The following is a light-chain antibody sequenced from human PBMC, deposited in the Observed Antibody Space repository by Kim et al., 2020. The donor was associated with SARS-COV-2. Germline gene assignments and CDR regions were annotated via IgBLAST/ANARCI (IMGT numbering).Light chain of an antibody. CDR2: GAS. Sequence: ASGGDRVTSTCRASHGINNDLAWYQQKPGKVPNLLIYGASALRAGVPSRCSGRGSGTDFTLTISSLQPEDVAIYYCQKYNGAAWTFGQGTKVDIK. J-gene: IGKJ1*01. V-gene: IGKV1-27*01. CDR3: QKYNGAAWT. CDR1: HGINND.